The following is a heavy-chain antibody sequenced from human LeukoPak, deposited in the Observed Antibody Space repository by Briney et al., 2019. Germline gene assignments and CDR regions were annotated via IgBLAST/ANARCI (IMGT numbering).Heavy chain of an antibody. Sequence: PSETLSLTCTVSGGSISSGGYYWSWIRQPPGKGLEWIGYIYHSGSTYYNPSLKSRVTISVDRSKNQFSLKLSSVTAADTAVYYCARDRYFDYWGQGTLVTVSS. CDR3: ARDRYFDY. J-gene: IGHJ4*02. CDR2: IYHSGST. V-gene: IGHV4-30-2*01. CDR1: GGSISSGGYY.